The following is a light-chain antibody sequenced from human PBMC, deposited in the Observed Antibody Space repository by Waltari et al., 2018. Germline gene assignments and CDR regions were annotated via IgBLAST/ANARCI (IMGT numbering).Light chain of an antibody. CDR1: QDISNY. Sequence: DIQMTQSPSSLSASVGDRVNITCQASQDISNYLYWYQQKPGKAPDLLIYDASNLESGVPSRFSGSGSETDFTFTITSLQPEDIATYHCQQYANLPHTFGQGTRLEIK. V-gene: IGKV1-33*01. J-gene: IGKJ5*01. CDR3: QQYANLPHT. CDR2: DAS.